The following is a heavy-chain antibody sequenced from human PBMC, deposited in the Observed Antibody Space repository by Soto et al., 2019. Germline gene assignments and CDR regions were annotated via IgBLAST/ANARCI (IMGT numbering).Heavy chain of an antibody. J-gene: IGHJ3*02. Sequence: GGSLRLSCAASGFTFSSYAMSWVRQAPGKGLEWVSAISGSGGSTYYADSVKGRFTISRDNSKNTLYLQMNSLRAEDTAVYYCTRYGSGNDDVFDIRAQRTTVTVSS. CDR2: ISGSGGST. D-gene: IGHD3-10*01. CDR1: GFTFSSYA. CDR3: TRYGSGNDDVFDI. V-gene: IGHV3-23*01.